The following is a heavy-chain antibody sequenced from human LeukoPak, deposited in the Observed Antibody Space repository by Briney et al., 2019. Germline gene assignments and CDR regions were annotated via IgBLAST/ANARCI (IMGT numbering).Heavy chain of an antibody. J-gene: IGHJ5*02. CDR1: GFTFSTYA. Sequence: GGSLRLSCAAPGFTFSTYAMTGVRQAPGKGLEWVSGITAGGSSTYYADPVKGGFTISSDNSESTLYLQMNSLGAEDTDVYYCAKDRDSNRFDPWGQGTLVTVSS. CDR2: ITAGGSST. CDR3: AKDRDSNRFDP. V-gene: IGHV3-23*01. D-gene: IGHD3-10*01.